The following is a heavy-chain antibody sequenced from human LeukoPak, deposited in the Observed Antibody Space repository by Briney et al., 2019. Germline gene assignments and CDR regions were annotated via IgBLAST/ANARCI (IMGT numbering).Heavy chain of an antibody. CDR1: GGTFSSYA. D-gene: IGHD6-13*01. Sequence: ASVKVSCKASGGTFSSYAISWVRQAPGQGLEWMGGIIPIFGTANYAQKFQGRVTITADKSTSTAYMELSSLRSEDTAVYYCWSGYSSSPAYMDVWGKGTTVTVSS. CDR2: IIPIFGTA. CDR3: WSGYSSSPAYMDV. V-gene: IGHV1-69*06. J-gene: IGHJ6*03.